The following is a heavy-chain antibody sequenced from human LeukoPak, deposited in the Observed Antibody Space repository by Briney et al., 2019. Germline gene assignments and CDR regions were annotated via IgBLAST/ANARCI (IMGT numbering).Heavy chain of an antibody. CDR2: ISYDGSNK. Sequence: GGSLRLSCAASGFTFSSYAMHWVRQAPGKGLEWVAVISYDGSNKYYADSVKGRFTISRDNSKNTLYLQMNSLRAEDTAVYYCAREGDGSRYYFDYWGQGIVVTVSS. V-gene: IGHV3-30-3*01. J-gene: IGHJ4*02. CDR1: GFTFSSYA. CDR3: AREGDGSRYYFDY. D-gene: IGHD2-21*01.